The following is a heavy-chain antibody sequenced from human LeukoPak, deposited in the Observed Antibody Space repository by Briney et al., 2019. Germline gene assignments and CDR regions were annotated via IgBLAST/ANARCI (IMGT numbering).Heavy chain of an antibody. D-gene: IGHD6-13*01. CDR1: GYTFTSYY. CDR2: INPSGGST. CDR3: SIAAAGDGLDY. J-gene: IGHJ4*02. Sequence: ASVKVSCKASGYTFTSYYMHWVRQAPGQGLEWMGIINPSGGSTSYAQKFQGRVTMTRDMSTSTVYMELSSLRSEDTAVYYCSIAAAGDGLDYWGQGTLVTVSS. V-gene: IGHV1-46*01.